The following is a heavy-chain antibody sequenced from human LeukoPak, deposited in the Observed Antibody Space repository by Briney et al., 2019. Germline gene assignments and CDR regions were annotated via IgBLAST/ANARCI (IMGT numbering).Heavy chain of an antibody. CDR2: IYTSGST. Sequence: SETLSLTCTVSGGSISSYYWSWIRQPPGKGLEWIGYIYTSGSTNYNPSLKSRVTISVDTSKNQFSLKLSSVTAADTAVYYCARHGGPYSSSWYYFGYWGQGTLVTVSS. CDR3: ARHGGPYSSSWYYFGY. CDR1: GGSISSYY. D-gene: IGHD6-13*01. V-gene: IGHV4-4*09. J-gene: IGHJ4*02.